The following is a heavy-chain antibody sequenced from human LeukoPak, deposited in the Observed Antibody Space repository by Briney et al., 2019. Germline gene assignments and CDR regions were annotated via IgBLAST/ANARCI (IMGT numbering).Heavy chain of an antibody. CDR1: GFTFTRYS. D-gene: IGHD2-15*01. Sequence: PGGSLRLSCAAYGFTFTRYSMNWVRQAPGKGLEWVSYISTSSGTIYYADSVKGRFTISRDNAKNSLYLQMNSLRAEDTAVYYCARDHTYCSGSSCYSGPFDYWGQGTLVTVSS. V-gene: IGHV3-48*04. J-gene: IGHJ4*02. CDR3: ARDHTYCSGSSCYSGPFDY. CDR2: ISTSSGTI.